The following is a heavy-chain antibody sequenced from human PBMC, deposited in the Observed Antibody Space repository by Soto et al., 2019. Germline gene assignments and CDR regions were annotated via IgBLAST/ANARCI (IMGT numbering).Heavy chain of an antibody. D-gene: IGHD3-16*01. CDR3: AKGGLESNRGTVDY. V-gene: IGHV3-23*01. Sequence: GGSLRLSCVVSGLTFSAFSMSWVRQAPGKGLEWVSSISSTATSTFYVDSVKGRFTISRDSSKSTFYLQMDNLRAEGTAVYYCAKGGLESNRGTVDYWGQGTLVTVSS. J-gene: IGHJ4*02. CDR2: ISSTATST. CDR1: GLTFSAFS.